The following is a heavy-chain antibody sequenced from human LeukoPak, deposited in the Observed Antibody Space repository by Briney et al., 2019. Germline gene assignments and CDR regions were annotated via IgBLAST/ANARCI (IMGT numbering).Heavy chain of an antibody. CDR1: GFIFSPYA. Sequence: GGSPRLSCSASGFIFSPYAMHWVRQAPGKGLEYVSSISSEGKTTYYADSVKGRFTISRDNSKNTLYLQMSSLRPEDTAVYYCVKDRWVDHWGQGTLVTVSS. CDR2: ISSEGKTT. J-gene: IGHJ4*02. V-gene: IGHV3-64D*06. CDR3: VKDRWVDH. D-gene: IGHD6-13*01.